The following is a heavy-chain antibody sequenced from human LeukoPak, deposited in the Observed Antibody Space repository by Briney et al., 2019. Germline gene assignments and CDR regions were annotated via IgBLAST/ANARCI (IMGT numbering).Heavy chain of an antibody. J-gene: IGHJ4*02. CDR3: AKHDYGDYKANDY. CDR1: GFTFSSYA. D-gene: IGHD4-17*01. Sequence: GGSLRLSCAASGFTFSSYAMSGVRQPPGKGLEWVSTISTSGGSTYYADSVKGRFTISRDNSKNTLYLQMNSLRAEDTAVYYCAKHDYGDYKANDYWGQGTLVTVSS. CDR2: ISTSGGST. V-gene: IGHV3-23*01.